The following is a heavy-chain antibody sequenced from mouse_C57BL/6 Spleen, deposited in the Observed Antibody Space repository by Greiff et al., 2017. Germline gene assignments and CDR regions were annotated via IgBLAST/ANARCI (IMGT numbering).Heavy chain of an antibody. Sequence: EVQLQQSGPELVKPGASVKISCKASGYTFTDYYMNWVKQSHGKSLEWIGDINPNNGGTSYNQKFKGKATLTVDKSSSTAYMELRSLTSEDSAVYYCARRRGHYDYSFAYWGQGTLVTVSA. J-gene: IGHJ3*01. V-gene: IGHV1-26*01. D-gene: IGHD2-4*01. CDR2: INPNNGGT. CDR3: ARRRGHYDYSFAY. CDR1: GYTFTDYY.